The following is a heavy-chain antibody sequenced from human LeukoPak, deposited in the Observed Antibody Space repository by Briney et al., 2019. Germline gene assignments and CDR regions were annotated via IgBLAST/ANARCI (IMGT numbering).Heavy chain of an antibody. J-gene: IGHJ4*02. CDR2: IYYSGST. V-gene: IGHV4-59*08. Sequence: SETLSLTCTVSGGSISSYYWSWIRQPPGKGLEWIGYIYYSGSTNYNPSLKSRVTISVDTSKNQFSLKLSSVTAADTAVYYCARHVRDSWSGSSFDYWGQGTLVTVSS. D-gene: IGHD3-3*01. CDR1: GGSISSYY. CDR3: ARHVRDSWSGSSFDY.